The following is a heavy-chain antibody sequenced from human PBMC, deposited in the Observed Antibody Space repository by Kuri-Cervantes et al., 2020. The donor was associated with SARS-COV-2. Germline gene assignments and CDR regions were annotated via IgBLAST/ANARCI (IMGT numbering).Heavy chain of an antibody. CDR2: VRGKANNYAT. V-gene: IGHV3-73*01. CDR3: ARDDLHSSSWDFDY. D-gene: IGHD6-13*01. J-gene: IGHJ4*02. Sequence: GESLKISCEVSGFLFSASAIHWVRQASGKGLEWVGRVRGKANNYATAYAASVKGRSTISRDDSKNMAYLQMNSLKTDDTAVYYCARDDLHSSSWDFDYWGQGTLVTVSS. CDR1: GFLFSASA.